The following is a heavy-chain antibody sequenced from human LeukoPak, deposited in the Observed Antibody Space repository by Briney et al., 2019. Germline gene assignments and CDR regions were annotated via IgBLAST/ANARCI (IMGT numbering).Heavy chain of an antibody. J-gene: IGHJ4*02. CDR3: ARIAVGCGWGYFDY. Sequence: SETLSLTCTVSGVSLVSYYWTWIRQPPGKGLEWIGYIYSTGGTNYSPSFKSRVTISVDTSKTQFSLRLTSVTAADTAVYDCARIAVGCGWGYFDYWGQGTLVTASS. CDR1: GVSLVSYY. CDR2: IYSTGGT. D-gene: IGHD6-19*01. V-gene: IGHV4-59*01.